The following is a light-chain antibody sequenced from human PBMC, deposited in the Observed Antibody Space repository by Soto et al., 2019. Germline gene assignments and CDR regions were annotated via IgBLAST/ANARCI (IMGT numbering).Light chain of an antibody. CDR3: MQATQFPIT. J-gene: IGKJ5*01. CDR2: KLS. V-gene: IGKV2-24*01. Sequence: DIVMTQTPLSSPVTLGQPASISCRSSQSLVPSDGNTYLSWLQQSPGQPPRLLIYKLSDRFSGVPDRFSGSGAGTDFTLKISRVEAEDVGVYYCMQATQFPITFGQGTRLELK. CDR1: QSLVPSDGNTY.